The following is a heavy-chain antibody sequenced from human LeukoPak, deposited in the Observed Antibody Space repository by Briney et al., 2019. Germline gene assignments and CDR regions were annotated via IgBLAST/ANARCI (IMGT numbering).Heavy chain of an antibody. D-gene: IGHD2-2*01. CDR2: ISYDGSNK. Sequence: PGGSLRLSCAASGFTFSSYAMHWVRQAPGKGLEWVAVISYDGSNKYYADSVKGRFTISRDNSKNTLYLQMNSLRAEDTAVYYCARGGRGYCSSTSCYPDQFDYWGQGTLVTVSS. CDR3: ARGGRGYCSSTSCYPDQFDY. CDR1: GFTFSSYA. V-gene: IGHV3-30-3*01. J-gene: IGHJ4*02.